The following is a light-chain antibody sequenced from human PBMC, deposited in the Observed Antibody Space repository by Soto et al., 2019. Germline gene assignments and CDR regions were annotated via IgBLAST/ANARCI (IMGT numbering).Light chain of an antibody. J-gene: IGLJ1*01. CDR2: DDD. V-gene: IGLV1-51*01. CDR1: SSNIGGNS. Sequence: QSVLTQPPSVSAAPGQRVTISCSGSSSNIGGNSVSWYQQHPGTAPKLLIYDDDKRPSGIPDRFSGSKSGTSATLGITGFQTGDEADHYCGSWDSSLSAYVFGTGTKLTVL. CDR3: GSWDSSLSAYV.